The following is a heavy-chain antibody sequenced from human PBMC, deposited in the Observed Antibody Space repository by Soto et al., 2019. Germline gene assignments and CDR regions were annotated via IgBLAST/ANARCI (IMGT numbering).Heavy chain of an antibody. V-gene: IGHV3-9*01. CDR1: GFTFDDYA. Sequence: EVQLVESGGGLVQPGRSLRLSCAASGFTFDDYARHWVRQAPGKGLEWVSGISWNSGSIGYADSVKGRFTISRDNAKNSLYLQMNSLRAEDTALYYCAKDTGFDYSDAFDIWGQGTMVTVSS. J-gene: IGHJ3*02. CDR2: ISWNSGSI. CDR3: AKDTGFDYSDAFDI. D-gene: IGHD3-16*01.